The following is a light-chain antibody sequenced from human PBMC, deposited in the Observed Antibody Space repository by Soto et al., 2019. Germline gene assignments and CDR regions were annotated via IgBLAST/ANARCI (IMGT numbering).Light chain of an antibody. Sequence: QAVLTQPPSVSGTPGQRVIISCSGSGSNLGSADLNWYQQLPGTAPKVLIYSHNQRPSGVPDRFSGSQSGTSASLAISGLQSEDEADYYCAAWDDSLNGPVFGGGTKLTVL. V-gene: IGLV1-44*01. CDR3: AAWDDSLNGPV. J-gene: IGLJ3*02. CDR2: SHN. CDR1: GSNLGSAD.